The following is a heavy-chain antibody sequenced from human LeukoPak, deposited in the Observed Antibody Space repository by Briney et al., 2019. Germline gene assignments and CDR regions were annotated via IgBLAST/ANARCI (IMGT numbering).Heavy chain of an antibody. CDR1: GGSFSGYY. CDR3: AREWVDTAMVGYGMDV. V-gene: IGHV4-34*01. CDR2: INHSGST. Sequence: PSETLSLTCAVYGGSFSGYYWSWIRQPPGKGLEWIGEINHSGSTNYNPSLKSRVTISVDTSKNQFSLKLSSVTAADTAVYYCAREWVDTAMVGYGMDVWGQGTTVTVSS. D-gene: IGHD5-18*01. J-gene: IGHJ6*02.